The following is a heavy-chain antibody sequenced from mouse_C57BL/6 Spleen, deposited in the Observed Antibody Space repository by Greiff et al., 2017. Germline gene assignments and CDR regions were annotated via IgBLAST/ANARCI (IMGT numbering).Heavy chain of an antibody. CDR3: ARSDHTNPSY. CDR1: GFNIKDYY. V-gene: IGHV14-2*01. Sequence: VQLQQSGAELVKPGASVKLSCTASGFNIKDYYMHWVKQRTEQGLEWIGRIDPEDGVTKYAPKFQGKATRTADTSSNAAYLQLSSLTSEDTAVYYCARSDHTNPSYWGQGTLVTVSA. D-gene: IGHD1-1*01. J-gene: IGHJ3*01. CDR2: IDPEDGVT.